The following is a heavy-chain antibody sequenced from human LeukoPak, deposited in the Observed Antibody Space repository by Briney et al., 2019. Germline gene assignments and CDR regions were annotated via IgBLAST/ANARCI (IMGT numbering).Heavy chain of an antibody. CDR2: INGGGTRT. V-gene: IGHV3-23*01. CDR1: GFSFTSYA. J-gene: IGHJ4*02. CDR3: ARDQGGYSTDFDF. Sequence: GGSLRLSCAASGFSFTSYAMSWVRQAPGKGLEWVSTINGGGTRTYYAVSVNGRFVISRDNSMNTLYLQMNGLRAEDTAVYYCARDQGGYSTDFDFGGQGTLVTVSS. D-gene: IGHD5-12*01.